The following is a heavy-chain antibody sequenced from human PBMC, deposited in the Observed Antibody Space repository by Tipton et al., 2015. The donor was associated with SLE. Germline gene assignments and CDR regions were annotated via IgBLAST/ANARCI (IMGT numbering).Heavy chain of an antibody. CDR1: GYSISSGYY. J-gene: IGHJ4*02. D-gene: IGHD6-13*01. CDR3: ARDIADYFDY. Sequence: TLSLTCTVSGYSISSGYYWGWIRQPPGKGLEWIGSIYHSGSTYYNPSLKSRVTISVDTSKNQFSLRLSSMTAADTAVYYCARDIADYFDYWGQGTLVTVSS. CDR2: IYHSGST. V-gene: IGHV4-38-2*02.